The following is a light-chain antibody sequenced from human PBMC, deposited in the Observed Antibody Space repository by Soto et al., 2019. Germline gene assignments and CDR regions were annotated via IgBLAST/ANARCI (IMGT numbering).Light chain of an antibody. CDR3: QSYDSSLSGSEV. CDR2: GNG. V-gene: IGLV1-40*01. Sequence: QSVLTQPPSVSGAPGQRVTISCTGSSSNIGAGYDVHWYQQLPGTAPKLLIYGNGNRPSGGPDRFSGSKSGTSASLAITGLQAEDEADYYCQSYDSSLSGSEVXGTGTTVTV. J-gene: IGLJ1*01. CDR1: SSNIGAGYD.